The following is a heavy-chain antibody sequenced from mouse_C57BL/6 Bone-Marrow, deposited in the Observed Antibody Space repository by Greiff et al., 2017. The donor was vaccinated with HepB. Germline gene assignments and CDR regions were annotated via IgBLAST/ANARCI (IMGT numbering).Heavy chain of an antibody. Sequence: EVKVVESGGGLVQPGGSLKLSCAASGFTFSDYYMYWVRQTPEKRLEWVAYISNGGGSTYYPDTVKGRFTISRDNAKNTLYLQMSRLKSEDTAMYYCARDGLYYFDYWGQGTTLTVSS. CDR1: GFTFSDYY. J-gene: IGHJ2*01. CDR3: ARDGLYYFDY. V-gene: IGHV5-12*01. CDR2: ISNGGGST. D-gene: IGHD2-3*01.